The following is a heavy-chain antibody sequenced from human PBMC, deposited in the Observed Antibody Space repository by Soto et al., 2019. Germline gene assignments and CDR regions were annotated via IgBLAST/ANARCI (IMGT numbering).Heavy chain of an antibody. J-gene: IGHJ6*02. CDR3: ARDQGRGITMVRGARPNYYCYYGMDV. D-gene: IGHD3-10*01. V-gene: IGHV1-2*02. CDR2: INPNSGGT. CDR1: GYTFTGYY. Sequence: ASVKVSCKASGYTFTGYYMHWVRQAPGQGLEWMGWINPNSGGTNYAQKFQGRVTMTRDTSISTAYMELSRLRSDDTAVYYCARDQGRGITMVRGARPNYYCYYGMDVWGQGTTVTVSS.